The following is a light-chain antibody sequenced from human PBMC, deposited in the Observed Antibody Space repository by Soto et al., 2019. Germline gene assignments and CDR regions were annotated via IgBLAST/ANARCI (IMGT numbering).Light chain of an antibody. Sequence: DVVMTQSPVSLPVTLGQPASISCRSSESLVYSDGITYLSWFQQRPGHSPRRLIYKVSDRDSGVPDRFRGSGSGTDFTLKISRVEAEDVGLYYCMQGTHWPRTFGQGTKV. CDR1: ESLVYSDGITY. CDR3: MQGTHWPRT. J-gene: IGKJ1*01. CDR2: KVS. V-gene: IGKV2-30*01.